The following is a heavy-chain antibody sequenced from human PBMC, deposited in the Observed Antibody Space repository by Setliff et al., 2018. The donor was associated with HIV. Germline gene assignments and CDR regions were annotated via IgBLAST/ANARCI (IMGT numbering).Heavy chain of an antibody. Sequence: ASVKVSCKVSGYTLTELSMHWVRQAPGKGLEWMGGFDPEDGETVYAQKFQGRVTLTEDTSTDRAYLELSSLRSEDTAVYYCTALKEQWLAEGGFDYWRQGTLVTVSS. D-gene: IGHD6-19*01. J-gene: IGHJ4*02. CDR2: FDPEDGET. V-gene: IGHV1-24*01. CDR3: TALKEQWLAEGGFDY. CDR1: GYTLTELS.